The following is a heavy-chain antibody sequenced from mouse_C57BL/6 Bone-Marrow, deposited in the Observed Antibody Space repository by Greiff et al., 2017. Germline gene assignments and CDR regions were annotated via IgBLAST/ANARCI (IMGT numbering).Heavy chain of an antibody. CDR2: ISSGGSYT. V-gene: IGHV5-6*01. D-gene: IGHD2-4*01. CDR1: GFTFSSYG. Sequence: VQLQQSGGDLVKPGGSLKLSCAASGFTFSSYGMSWVRQTPDKRLEWVATISSGGSYTYYPDSVKGRFTISRDNAKNTLYLQMSSLKSEDTAMYYCARKGRIYDYDDYWGQGTTLTVSS. J-gene: IGHJ2*01. CDR3: ARKGRIYDYDDY.